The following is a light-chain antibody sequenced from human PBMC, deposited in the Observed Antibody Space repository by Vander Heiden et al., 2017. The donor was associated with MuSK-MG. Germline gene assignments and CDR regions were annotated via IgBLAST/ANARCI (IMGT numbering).Light chain of an antibody. CDR3: RHDYTYPWT. CDR2: AAS. Sequence: AIQMTQSPSSLSASVGDRVTITCRASQGIGNNLGWYQQKPGEAPKLLIYAASTLQSGVPSRFSGSGSGTDFTLTISSLQPEDFATYYCRHDYTYPWTFGQGTKVEVK. V-gene: IGKV1-6*01. CDR1: QGIGNN. J-gene: IGKJ1*01.